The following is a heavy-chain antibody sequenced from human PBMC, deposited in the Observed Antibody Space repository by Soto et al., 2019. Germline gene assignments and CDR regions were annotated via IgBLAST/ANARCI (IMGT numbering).Heavy chain of an antibody. CDR3: ARSPGYCSSTSCYTWPNWFDP. V-gene: IGHV4-31*03. D-gene: IGHD2-2*02. CDR1: GGSISSGGYY. Sequence: QVQLQESGPGLVKPSQTLSLTCTVSGGSISSGGYYWSWIRQHPGKGLEWIGYIYYSGSTYYNPSLKSRVTISVDTSKNQFSLKLSSVTAADTAVYYCARSPGYCSSTSCYTWPNWFDPWGQGTLVTVSS. J-gene: IGHJ5*02. CDR2: IYYSGST.